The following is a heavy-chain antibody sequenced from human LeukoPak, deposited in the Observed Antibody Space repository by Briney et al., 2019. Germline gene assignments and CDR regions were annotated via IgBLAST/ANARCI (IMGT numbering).Heavy chain of an antibody. CDR1: GYSFATYW. J-gene: IGHJ3*01. CDR3: ARLVSSSGFDAFDV. D-gene: IGHD3-10*01. Sequence: GESLKISCQGSGYSFATYWIGWVRQMPGKGLEWVGINYPGDSDTTYSPSFQGQVTMSADKSISTASLQWSSLKASDTAMNSCARLVSSSGFDAFDVWGQGTMVTVSS. V-gene: IGHV5-51*01. CDR2: NYPGDSDT.